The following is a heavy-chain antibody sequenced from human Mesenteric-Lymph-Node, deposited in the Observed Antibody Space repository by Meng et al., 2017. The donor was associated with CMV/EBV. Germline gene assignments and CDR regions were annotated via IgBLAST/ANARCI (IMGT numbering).Heavy chain of an antibody. Sequence: ASVKVSCKASGYTFSAYYMHWVRQAPGQGLEWMGWINPNSGGTNYAQKFQGRVTMTRDTSISTAYMELSRLRSDDTAVYYCARDKLQLERLDYGMDVWGQGTTVTVSS. CDR3: ARDKLQLERLDYGMDV. D-gene: IGHD1-1*01. CDR2: INPNSGGT. J-gene: IGHJ6*02. CDR1: GYTFSAYY. V-gene: IGHV1-2*02.